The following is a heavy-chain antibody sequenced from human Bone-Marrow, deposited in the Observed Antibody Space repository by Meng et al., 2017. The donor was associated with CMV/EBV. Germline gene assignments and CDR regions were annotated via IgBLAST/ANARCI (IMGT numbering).Heavy chain of an antibody. Sequence: ASVKVSCKASGYTFTSYDINWVRQATGQGLEWMGWMNPNSGNTGYAQKFQGRVTMTRSTSTSTAYMELSGLRSGDTAVYYCATYSSSWYPFDYWGQGKLVTVSS. CDR3: ATYSSSWYPFDY. V-gene: IGHV1-8*01. CDR1: GYTFTSYD. D-gene: IGHD6-13*01. J-gene: IGHJ4*02. CDR2: MNPNSGNT.